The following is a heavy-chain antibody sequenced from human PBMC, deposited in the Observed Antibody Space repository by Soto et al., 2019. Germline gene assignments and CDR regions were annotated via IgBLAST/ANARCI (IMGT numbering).Heavy chain of an antibody. D-gene: IGHD2-15*01. Sequence: KGLEWVSVIYGGDTAYYADSVKGRFTISRDNSKDTVYRQMNNLRAEDTAVYYCARVLFFFKQKTAYEVSAFLLNRSSDL. J-gene: IGHJ2*01. CDR2: IYGGDTA. CDR3: ARVLFFFKQKTAYEVSAFLLNRSSDL. V-gene: IGHV3-66*01.